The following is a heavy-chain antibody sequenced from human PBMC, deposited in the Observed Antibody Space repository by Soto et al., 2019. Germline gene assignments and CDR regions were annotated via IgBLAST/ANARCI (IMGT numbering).Heavy chain of an antibody. V-gene: IGHV4-39*01. J-gene: IGHJ6*02. CDR3: AGGDYYHSSGYYFYYYTMDV. CDR2: VYYGGST. Sequence: SETLSLTCTVSGGSISSSSYYWGWIRQPPGKGLEWIGNVYYGGSTYYNPSLKSRVTISVETSKSQFSLKLSSVTAADTAVYYCAGGDYYHSSGYYFYYYTMDVWGQGTTVTVSS. CDR1: GGSISSSSYY. D-gene: IGHD3-22*01.